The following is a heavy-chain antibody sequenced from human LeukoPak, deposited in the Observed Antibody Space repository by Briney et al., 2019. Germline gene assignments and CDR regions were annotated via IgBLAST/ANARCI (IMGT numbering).Heavy chain of an antibody. J-gene: IGHJ6*03. V-gene: IGHV4-39*01. CDR2: YHIGNT. D-gene: IGHD6-19*01. Sequence: PSETLSLTCTVSGVSIRGDTYYWGWIRQPPGKGLESIGNYHIGNTYYNPSLKSRVTISEDTSKNQFSLRVNSVTAADTAVYYCARLWDSTGLYFYYYMDVWGEGTTVTVSS. CDR3: ARLWDSTGLYFYYYMDV. CDR1: GVSIRGDTYY.